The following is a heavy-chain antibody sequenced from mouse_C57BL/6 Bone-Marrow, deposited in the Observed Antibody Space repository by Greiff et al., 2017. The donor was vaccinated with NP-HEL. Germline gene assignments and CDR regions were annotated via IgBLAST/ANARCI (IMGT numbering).Heavy chain of an antibody. Sequence: EVKVVESGGGLVQPGESLKLSCESNEYEFPSHDMSWVRKTPEKRLELVAAIISDGGSTYYPDTMERRFIISRDHTKKTLYLQRSSLRTEDTALYYCARHGGNYDAMDYWGQGTSVTVSS. V-gene: IGHV5-2*01. CDR3: ARHGGNYDAMDY. J-gene: IGHJ4*01. D-gene: IGHD2-1*01. CDR2: IISDGGST. CDR1: EYEFPSHD.